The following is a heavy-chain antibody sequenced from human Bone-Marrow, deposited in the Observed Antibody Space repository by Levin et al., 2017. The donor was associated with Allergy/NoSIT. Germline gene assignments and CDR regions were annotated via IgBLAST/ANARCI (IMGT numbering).Heavy chain of an antibody. CDR1: GYSITSGYY. V-gene: IGHV4-38-2*01. D-gene: IGHD2-21*02. Sequence: PSETLSLTCAVSGYSITSGYYWGWFRQPPGKGLEWIGSMYQTGTTYYNPSLKSRVTISPDTSNNQFSLRLTSLTAADTAVYYCARGKTDRNWYDPWGQGTLVTVSS. CDR2: MYQTGTT. CDR3: ARGKTDRNWYDP. J-gene: IGHJ5*02.